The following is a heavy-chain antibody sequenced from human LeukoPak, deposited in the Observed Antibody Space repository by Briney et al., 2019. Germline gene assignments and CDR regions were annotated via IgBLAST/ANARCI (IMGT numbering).Heavy chain of an antibody. Sequence: GGSLRLSCAASGFDFSSNWMHWVRHAPGQGLVWVSRIKGDGISTNYADSVKGRFTISRDIAKNTLYLQMNSLRAEDTAVYYCARATVVTGIDYWGQGTLVTVSS. J-gene: IGHJ4*02. D-gene: IGHD4-23*01. CDR1: GFDFSSNW. V-gene: IGHV3-74*01. CDR3: ARATVVTGIDY. CDR2: IKGDGIST.